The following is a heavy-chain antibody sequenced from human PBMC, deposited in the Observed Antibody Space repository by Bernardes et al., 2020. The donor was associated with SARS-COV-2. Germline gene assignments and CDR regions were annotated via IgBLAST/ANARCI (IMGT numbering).Heavy chain of an antibody. CDR2: IHPNSGGT. CDR3: ARELWEYSSSSNWFDP. V-gene: IGHV1-2*02. Sequence: ASVKVSCKASGYTFTGYYMHWVRQAPGQGLEWMGWIHPNSGGTNYAQKFQGRVTMTRDTSISTAYMELSRLRSDDTAVYYCARELWEYSSSSNWFDPWGQGTLVTVSS. D-gene: IGHD6-6*01. CDR1: GYTFTGYY. J-gene: IGHJ5*02.